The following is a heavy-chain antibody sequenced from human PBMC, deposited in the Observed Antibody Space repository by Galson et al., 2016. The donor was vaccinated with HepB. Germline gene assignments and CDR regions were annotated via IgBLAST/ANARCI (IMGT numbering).Heavy chain of an antibody. CDR1: GVSVNNEAYH. CDR3: ATYLAGHGGTGY. V-gene: IGHV4-61*08. Sequence: SETLSLTCSVSGVSVNNEAYHWSWIRQPPGKGLEWLGHSCHSWHLNDKLRGRVSMSIDTAKNQFSLSLTSLTAADTAVYYCATYLAGHGGTGYWGQGTLVTVAS. J-gene: IGHJ4*02. CDR2: SCHSWHL. D-gene: IGHD3-16*01.